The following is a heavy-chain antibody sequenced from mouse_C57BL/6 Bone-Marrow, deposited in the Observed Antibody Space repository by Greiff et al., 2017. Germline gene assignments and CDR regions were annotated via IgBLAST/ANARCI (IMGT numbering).Heavy chain of an antibody. V-gene: IGHV14-4*01. CDR2: IDPENGDT. Sequence: VHVKQSGAELVRPGASVKLSCTASGFNIKDDYMHWMKQRPEQGLEWIGWIDPENGDTEYASKFQGKATITADTSSNTAYLQLSSLTSEDTAVYYCTSLFITTVVFDYWGQGTTLTVSS. J-gene: IGHJ2*01. D-gene: IGHD1-1*01. CDR1: GFNIKDDY. CDR3: TSLFITTVVFDY.